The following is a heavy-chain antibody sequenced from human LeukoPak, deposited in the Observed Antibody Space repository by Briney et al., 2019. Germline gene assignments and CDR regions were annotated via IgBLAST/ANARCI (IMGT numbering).Heavy chain of an antibody. CDR1: GFTFSSYS. CDR3: ARAYCSGGNCYFDY. CDR2: ISSSSSTI. J-gene: IGHJ4*02. V-gene: IGHV3-48*02. Sequence: GGSLRLSCAASGFTFSSYSMNWVRQAPGKGLEWVSYISSSSSTIYYADSVKGRFTISRDNAKNSLYLQMNSVRDEDTAVYYCARAYCSGGNCYFDYWGQGTLVTVSS. D-gene: IGHD2-15*01.